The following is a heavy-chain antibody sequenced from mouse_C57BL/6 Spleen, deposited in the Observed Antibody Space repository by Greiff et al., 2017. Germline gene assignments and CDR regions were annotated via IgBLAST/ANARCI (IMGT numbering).Heavy chain of an antibody. D-gene: IGHD2-1*01. CDR2: IWSGGST. V-gene: IGHV2-2*01. Sequence: VKLQEPGPGLVQPSQSLSITCTASGFSLTSYGVHWVRQSPGKGLEWLGVIWSGGSTDYNAAFISRLSISKDNSKSPVYFKMSSLQADDTAIYYCARITLYGNYYFDYWGHGTTLTVSS. J-gene: IGHJ2*01. CDR3: ARITLYGNYYFDY. CDR1: GFSLTSYG.